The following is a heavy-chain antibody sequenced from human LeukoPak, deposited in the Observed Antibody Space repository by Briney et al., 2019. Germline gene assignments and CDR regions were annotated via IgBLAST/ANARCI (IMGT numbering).Heavy chain of an antibody. J-gene: IGHJ4*02. CDR1: GFTFSTYA. V-gene: IGHV3-23*01. CDR2: ITGSAGNT. D-gene: IGHD3-22*01. CDR3: AKDHDSSGPYYFDS. Sequence: GGSLRLSCAASGFTFSTYAMSWVRQAPGKGLEWVSGITGSAGNTYYADSVKGRFIISRDNSKNTLYLQMNSLRAEDTAVYYCAKDHDSSGPYYFDSWGQGTLVIVSS.